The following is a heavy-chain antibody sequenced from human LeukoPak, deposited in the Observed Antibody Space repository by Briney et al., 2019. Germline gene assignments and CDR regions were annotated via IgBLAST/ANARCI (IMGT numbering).Heavy chain of an antibody. CDR1: GFTVSSNY. Sequence: GGSLRLSCAASGFTVSSNYMSWVRQAPGKGLEWVSVISGSGGSTYYADSVKGRFTISRDNSKNTLYLQMNSLRAEDTAVYYCAKEPGEYSSSRYFDYWGQGTLVTVSS. J-gene: IGHJ4*02. D-gene: IGHD6-6*01. V-gene: IGHV3-23*01. CDR2: ISGSGGST. CDR3: AKEPGEYSSSRYFDY.